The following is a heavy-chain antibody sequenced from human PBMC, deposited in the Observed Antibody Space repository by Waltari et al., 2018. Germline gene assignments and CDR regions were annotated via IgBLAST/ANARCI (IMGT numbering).Heavy chain of an antibody. Sequence: QVQLQQWGAGLLRPSETLSLSCAVYGGSFNGYYWGWIRAPPGKGLEWIGEISYSGNTNHNPSLRSQVNMLVDTSKSQFSLKLNSVTVADTAVYYCVRLEDCSGPGGNCYSGDSFAMDVWGQGTTVTVSS. D-gene: IGHD2-15*01. J-gene: IGHJ6*02. V-gene: IGHV4-34*02. CDR3: VRLEDCSGPGGNCYSGDSFAMDV. CDR2: ISYSGNT. CDR1: GGSFNGYY.